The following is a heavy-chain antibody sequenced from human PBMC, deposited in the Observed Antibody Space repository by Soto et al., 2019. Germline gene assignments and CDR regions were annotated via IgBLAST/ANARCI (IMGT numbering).Heavy chain of an antibody. CDR1: GYSFTRYW. CDR3: ARLGAYYDSSGYYPY. V-gene: IGHV5-10-1*01. Sequence: VEALKISCEGSGYSFTRYWISRVHQMPGKGLEWMGRIDPSDSYTNYSPSFQGHVTISADKSISTAYLQWSSLKASDTAMYYCARLGAYYDSSGYYPYWGQGTLVTVSS. D-gene: IGHD3-22*01. CDR2: IDPSDSYT. J-gene: IGHJ4*02.